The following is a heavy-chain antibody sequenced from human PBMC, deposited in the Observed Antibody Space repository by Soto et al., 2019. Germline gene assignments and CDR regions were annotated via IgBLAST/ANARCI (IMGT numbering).Heavy chain of an antibody. CDR2: ISAYNGNT. V-gene: IGHV1-18*01. J-gene: IGHJ6*02. CDR1: GYTFTSYG. CDR3: ARQEQWFGDGLDYDYFGMDV. Sequence: QVQLVQSGAEVKKPGASVKVSCKASGYTFTSYGISWVRQAPGQGLEWMGWISAYNGNTNYAQKLQGRVTMTTDTATSTAYMELRSLRSDDTAVYYCARQEQWFGDGLDYDYFGMDVWGQGTTVTVSS. D-gene: IGHD3-10*01.